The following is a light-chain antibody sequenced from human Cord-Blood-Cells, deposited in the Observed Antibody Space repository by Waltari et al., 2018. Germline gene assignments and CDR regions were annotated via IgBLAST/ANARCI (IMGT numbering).Light chain of an antibody. Sequence: QSALTQPPSASGSPGQSVTISCTGTSSDVGGYNYVSWYQQHPDKAPKLKIYEVSKQPSGVPVRFPGSKPGITASLTVSGLQAGDEAEYYCSSYAGSNNVVFGGGTKLTVL. CDR2: EVS. CDR3: SSYAGSNNVV. V-gene: IGLV2-8*01. J-gene: IGLJ2*01. CDR1: SSDVGGYNY.